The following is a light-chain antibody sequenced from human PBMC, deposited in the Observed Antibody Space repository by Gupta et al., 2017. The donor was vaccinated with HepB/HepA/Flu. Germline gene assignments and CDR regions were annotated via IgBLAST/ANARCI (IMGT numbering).Light chain of an antibody. CDR2: NNN. CDR1: SSNIGSNT. CDR3: AAWDDSLNVI. J-gene: IGLJ2*01. Sequence: QSVLTQPPSASGTTGQRVTISCSGSSSNIGSNTVSWYQQLPGTAPKVLIYNNNQRPSGVPDRFSGSRSGTSASLAISGLQSADEADYYCAAWDDSLNVIFGGGTKLTVL. V-gene: IGLV1-44*01.